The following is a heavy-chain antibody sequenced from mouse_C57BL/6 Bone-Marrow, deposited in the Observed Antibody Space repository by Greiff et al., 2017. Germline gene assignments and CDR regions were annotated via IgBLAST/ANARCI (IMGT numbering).Heavy chain of an antibody. J-gene: IGHJ2*01. V-gene: IGHV14-4*01. D-gene: IGHD1-1*01. CDR2: IDPENGDT. Sequence: EVQLQQSGAELVRPGASVKLSCTASGFNIKDDYMHWVKQRPEQGLEWIGWIDPENGDTEYASKFQGKATIPADTSSNTAYLQLSSLTSEDTAVYYCTTLYYYGSSSYYFDYWGQGTTLTVSS. CDR1: GFNIKDDY. CDR3: TTLYYYGSSSYYFDY.